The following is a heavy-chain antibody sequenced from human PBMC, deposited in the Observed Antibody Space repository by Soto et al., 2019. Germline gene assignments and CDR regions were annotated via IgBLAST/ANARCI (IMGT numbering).Heavy chain of an antibody. CDR3: GRGRSGQIVVFY. CDR1: GYTFTGHY. J-gene: IGHJ4*02. D-gene: IGHD1-26*01. CDR2: IGPGSGAT. V-gene: IGHV1-2*02. Sequence: ASVKVSCKASGYTFTGHYIDRVRQAPEQGPEWMGEIGPGSGATRYAQRFQGRVTMTRDMSITTVYMELNNLSPDDTAVYYCGRGRSGQIVVFYWGQGTPVTVSS.